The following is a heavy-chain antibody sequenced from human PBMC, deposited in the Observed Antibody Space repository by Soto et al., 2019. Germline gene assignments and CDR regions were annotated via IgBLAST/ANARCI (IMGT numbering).Heavy chain of an antibody. CDR3: AREGVVAENWFAP. V-gene: IGHV1-3*01. D-gene: IGHD2-15*01. J-gene: IGHJ5*02. CDR1: GYTFVDYA. Sequence: QVRLVQSGTEVKRPGASVKVSCRASGYTFVDYALHWVRQAPGQGLELVGWMNPNTRNIKPSHKFEDRVSITRDTATSTGYVELRGPRSEVTAVYFCAREGVVAENWFAPWAQGPLVTVSS. CDR2: MNPNTRNI.